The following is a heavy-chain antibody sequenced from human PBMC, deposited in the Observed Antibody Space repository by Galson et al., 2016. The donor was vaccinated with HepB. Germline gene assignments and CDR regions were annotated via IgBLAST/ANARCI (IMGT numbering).Heavy chain of an antibody. Sequence: SLRLPCAASGFTFSSYWMNWVRQAPGKGLEWVANIRPDGSQEQYVDSVKGRFTISRDNPKKSLYLPMNNMRAEDMDVYYCARGLDATLGGGWHYGMDVWGQGTTVTVSS. CDR3: ARGLDATLGGGWHYGMDV. CDR2: IRPDGSQE. V-gene: IGHV3-7*01. D-gene: IGHD5-18*01. J-gene: IGHJ6*02. CDR1: GFTFSSYW.